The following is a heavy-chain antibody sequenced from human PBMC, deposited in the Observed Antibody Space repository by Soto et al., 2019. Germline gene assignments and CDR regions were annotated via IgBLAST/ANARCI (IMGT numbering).Heavy chain of an antibody. V-gene: IGHV3-48*03. D-gene: IGHD3-10*01. CDR3: ARAPGVRGAVGVYYYYYYGMDV. J-gene: IGHJ6*02. Sequence: LRLSCAASGFTFSSYEMNWVRQAPGKGLEWVSYISSSGSTIYYADSVKGRFTISRDNAKNSLYLQMNSLRAEDTAVYYCARAPGVRGAVGVYYYYYYGMDVWGQGTTVTVSS. CDR2: ISSSGSTI. CDR1: GFTFSSYE.